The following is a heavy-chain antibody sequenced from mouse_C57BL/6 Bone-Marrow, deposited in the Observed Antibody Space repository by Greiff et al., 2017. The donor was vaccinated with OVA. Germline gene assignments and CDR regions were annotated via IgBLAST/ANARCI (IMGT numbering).Heavy chain of an antibody. V-gene: IGHV1-82*01. CDR2: IYPGDGDT. J-gene: IGHJ3*01. CDR3: ARGYYGSPFAY. Sequence: QVQLQQSGPELVKPGASVKISCKASGYAFSSSWMNWVKQRPGKGLEWIGRIYPGDGDTNYNGKFKGKATLTADKSSSTAYMQLSSLTSEDSAVYFCARGYYGSPFAYWGQGTLVTVS. D-gene: IGHD1-1*01. CDR1: GYAFSSSW.